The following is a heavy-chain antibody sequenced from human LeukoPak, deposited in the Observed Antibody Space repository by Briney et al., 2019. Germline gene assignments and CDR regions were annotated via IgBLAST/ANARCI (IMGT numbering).Heavy chain of an antibody. CDR2: IYYSGST. V-gene: IGHV4-59*01. D-gene: IGHD2-2*01. Sequence: PSETLSLTCTVSGGSISSYYWSWIRQPPGKGLEWIGYIYYSGSTNYNPSLKSRVTISVDTSKNQFSLKLSSVTAADTAVYYCARGQVPYRGGFYYFDYWGQGTLVTVSS. J-gene: IGHJ4*02. CDR3: ARGQVPYRGGFYYFDY. CDR1: GGSISSYY.